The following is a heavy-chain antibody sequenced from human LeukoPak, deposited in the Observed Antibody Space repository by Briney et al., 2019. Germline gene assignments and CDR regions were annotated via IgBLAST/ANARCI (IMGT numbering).Heavy chain of an antibody. V-gene: IGHV4-59*01. CDR3: ARDGEYSSSWQKFDY. D-gene: IGHD6-13*01. CDR2: IYYSGST. CDR1: GGSISSYY. J-gene: IGHJ4*02. Sequence: SETLSLTRTVSGGSISSYYWSWIRQPPGKGLEWIGYIYYSGSTNYNPSLKSRVTISVDTSKNQFSLKLSSVTAADTAVYYCARDGEYSSSWQKFDYWGQGTLVTVSS.